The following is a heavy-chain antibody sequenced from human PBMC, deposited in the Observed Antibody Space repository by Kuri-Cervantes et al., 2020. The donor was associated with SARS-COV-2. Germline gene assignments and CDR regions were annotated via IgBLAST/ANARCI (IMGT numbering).Heavy chain of an antibody. Sequence: ASVKVSCKASGYTFTGYCMHWVRQAPGQGLEWMGWINPNSGNTNYAQKLQGRVTMTRDTSISTAYMEPSRLRSDDTAVYYCARCYYGDYFDAFDIWGQGTMVTVSS. V-gene: IGHV1-2*02. CDR2: INPNSGNT. CDR1: GYTFTGYC. CDR3: ARCYYGDYFDAFDI. J-gene: IGHJ3*02. D-gene: IGHD4-17*01.